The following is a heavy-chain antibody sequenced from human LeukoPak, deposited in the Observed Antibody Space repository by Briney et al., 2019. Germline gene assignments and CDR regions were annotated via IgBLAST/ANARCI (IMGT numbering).Heavy chain of an antibody. CDR3: ASRLDFWSGYPTPYYMDV. CDR2: IYTSGST. V-gene: IGHV4-61*02. J-gene: IGHJ6*03. CDR1: GGSISSGSYY. D-gene: IGHD3-3*01. Sequence: PSQTLSLTCTVSGGSISSGSYYWSWIRQPAGKGLEWIGRIYTSGSTNYNPSLKSRVTISVDTSKNQFSLKLSSVTAADTAVYYCASRLDFWSGYPTPYYMDVWGKGTTVTVSS.